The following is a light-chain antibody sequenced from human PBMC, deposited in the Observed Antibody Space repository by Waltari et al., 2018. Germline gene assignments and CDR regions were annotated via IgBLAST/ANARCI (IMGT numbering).Light chain of an antibody. CDR1: QSISSW. J-gene: IGKJ2*01. Sequence: DIQMTQSPSTLSASVGDRVTIPCRASQSISSWLAWYQQKPGKAPKLLIYDASSLESGVPSRFSGSGSGTEFTLTISSLQPDDFATYYCQQYNSYHTFGQGTKLEIK. V-gene: IGKV1-5*01. CDR3: QQYNSYHT. CDR2: DAS.